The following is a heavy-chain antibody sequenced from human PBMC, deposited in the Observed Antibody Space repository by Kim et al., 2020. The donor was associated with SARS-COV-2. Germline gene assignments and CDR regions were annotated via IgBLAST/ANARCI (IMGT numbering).Heavy chain of an antibody. CDR3: ARALTGTTSWSPDY. CDR2: INWNGDST. V-gene: IGHV3-20*04. Sequence: GGSLRLSCAASGFTFDGYGMSCVRQGPGKGLEWVSGINWNGDSTGYADSVKGRFTISRDNAKNSLYLQMNSLRADDTALYYCARALTGTTSWSPDYWGQGTLVTVSS. CDR1: GFTFDGYG. D-gene: IGHD1-7*01. J-gene: IGHJ4*02.